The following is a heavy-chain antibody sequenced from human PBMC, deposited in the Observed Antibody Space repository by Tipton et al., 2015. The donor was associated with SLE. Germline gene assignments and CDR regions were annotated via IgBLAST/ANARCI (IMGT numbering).Heavy chain of an antibody. J-gene: IGHJ4*02. D-gene: IGHD3-10*01. CDR2: IYYSGST. CDR3: ATRDLFYYGSGSFDY. V-gene: IGHV4-39*07. CDR1: GGSISSSSYY. Sequence: TLSLTCTVSGGSISSSSYYWGWIRQPPGKGLEWIGSIYYSGSTNYNPSLKSRVTISVDTSKNQFSLKLSSVTAADTAVYYCATRDLFYYGSGSFDYWGQGTLVTVSS.